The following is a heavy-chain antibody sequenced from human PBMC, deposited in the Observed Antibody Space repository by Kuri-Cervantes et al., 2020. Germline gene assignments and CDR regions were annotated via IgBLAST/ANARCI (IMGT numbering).Heavy chain of an antibody. CDR1: GGSFSNYY. V-gene: IGHV4-59*01. CDR2: IYYSGST. Sequence: SETLSLTCAVYGGSFSNYYWNWIRQPPGKGLEWIGYIYYSGSTNYNPSLKSRVTISVDTSKNQFSLKLSSVTAADTAVYYCARGDGSADYYYYYMDVWGKGTTVTVSS. D-gene: IGHD3-10*01. J-gene: IGHJ6*03. CDR3: ARGDGSADYYYYYMDV.